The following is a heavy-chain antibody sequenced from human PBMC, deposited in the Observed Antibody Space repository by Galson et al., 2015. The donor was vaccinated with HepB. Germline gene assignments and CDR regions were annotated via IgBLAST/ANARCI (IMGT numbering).Heavy chain of an antibody. D-gene: IGHD3-3*01. J-gene: IGHJ6*03. CDR3: AKVTSLLEVCMDV. CDR2: ISGSGGST. CDR1: GFTFSSYA. Sequence: SLRLSCAASGFTFSSYAMSWVRQAPGKGLEWVSAISGSGGSTYYADSVKGRFTISRDNSKNTLYLQMNSLRAEDTAVYYCAKVTSLLEVCMDVWGKGTTVTVSS. V-gene: IGHV3-23*01.